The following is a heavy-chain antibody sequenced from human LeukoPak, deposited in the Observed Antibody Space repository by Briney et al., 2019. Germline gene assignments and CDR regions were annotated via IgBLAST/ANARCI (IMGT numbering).Heavy chain of an antibody. V-gene: IGHV1-2*02. D-gene: IGHD3-10*01. J-gene: IGHJ4*02. Sequence: GASVKVSCKASGYTFTGYYMHWVRQAPGQGLEWMGWINPNSGGTNYAQKFQGRVTMTRDTSISTAYMELSRLRSDDTAVYYCARDSVGLWVEDYYGVYFDYWGQGTLVTVSS. CDR3: ARDSVGLWVEDYYGVYFDY. CDR1: GYTFTGYY. CDR2: INPNSGGT.